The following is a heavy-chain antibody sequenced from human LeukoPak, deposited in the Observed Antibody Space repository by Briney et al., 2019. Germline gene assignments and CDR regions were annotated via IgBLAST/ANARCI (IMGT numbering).Heavy chain of an antibody. J-gene: IGHJ4*02. CDR2: ISGSGGST. V-gene: IGHV3-23*01. CDR3: ARNVNGYYVTEGIDY. CDR1: GFTFSSYA. D-gene: IGHD4-17*01. Sequence: QSGGSLRLSCAASGFTFSSYAMSWVRQAPGKGLEWVSAISGSGGSTYYADSVKGRFTISRDNSKNTLYLQMNSLRAEDTAVYYCARNVNGYYVTEGIDYWGQGTLVTVSS.